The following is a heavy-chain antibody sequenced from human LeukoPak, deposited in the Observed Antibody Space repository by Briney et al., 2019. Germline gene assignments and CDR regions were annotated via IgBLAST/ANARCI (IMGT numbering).Heavy chain of an antibody. CDR1: GGSISSYY. V-gene: IGHV4-59*01. CDR3: ARTPRNAFIDY. Sequence: SETLSLTCTVSGGSISSYYWSWIRQPPGKGLEWIGYINYSGSTNYNPSLKSRVTISVDTSKNQFSLKLSSVTAADTAVYYCARTPRNAFIDYWGQGTLVTVSS. CDR2: INYSGST. J-gene: IGHJ4*02. D-gene: IGHD1-1*01.